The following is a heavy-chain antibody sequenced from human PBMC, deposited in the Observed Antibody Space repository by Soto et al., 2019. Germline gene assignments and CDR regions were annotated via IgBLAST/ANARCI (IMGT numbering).Heavy chain of an antibody. J-gene: IGHJ5*02. CDR3: ARDGFCTSTTCRVGNWFDP. CDR2: INHRGST. V-gene: IGHV4-34*01. D-gene: IGHD2-2*01. CDR1: GGSFSGYY. Sequence: SETLSLTCVVYGGSFSGYYWCWIRQSPGKGLEWIGGINHRGSTNYNPTLETRVTISVDTSKNQSSLKLPSVTAADTAMYYCARDGFCTSTTCRVGNWFDPWGQGTLVTSPQ.